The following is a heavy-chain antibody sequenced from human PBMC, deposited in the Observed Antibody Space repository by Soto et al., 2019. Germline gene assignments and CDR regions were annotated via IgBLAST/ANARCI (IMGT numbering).Heavy chain of an antibody. V-gene: IGHV3-23*01. CDR1: GFTFSSYA. D-gene: IGHD3-9*01. CDR2: ISGSGGST. J-gene: IGHJ5*02. Sequence: PGGSLRLSCAASGFTFSSYAMSWVRQAPGKGLEWVSAISGSGGSTYYADSVKGRFTISRDNSKNTLYLQMNSLRAEDTAVYYCAKDGNPIPYLTGYYRLGWFDPWGQAALVTVYS. CDR3: AKDGNPIPYLTGYYRLGWFDP.